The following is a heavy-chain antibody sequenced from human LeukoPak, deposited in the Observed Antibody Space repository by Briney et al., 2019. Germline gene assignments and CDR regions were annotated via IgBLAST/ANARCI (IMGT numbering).Heavy chain of an antibody. CDR3: AKASSGYYSAILG. CDR2: LSSSGSAF. CDR1: GFTFRSYE. J-gene: IGHJ4*02. V-gene: IGHV3-48*03. Sequence: GGSLTLSCEDSGFTFRSYEMNWVRQAPGKGLEWIAYLSSSGSAFSYADSVKGRFTIARDNAKNSVYLQMNSLRAEDTALYYCAKASSGYYSAILGWGQGTLVTVSS. D-gene: IGHD3-22*01.